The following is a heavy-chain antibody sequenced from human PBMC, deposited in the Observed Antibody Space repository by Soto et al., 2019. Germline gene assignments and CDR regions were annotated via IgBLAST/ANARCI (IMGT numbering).Heavy chain of an antibody. D-gene: IGHD4-17*01. CDR2: IDREGSDT. CDR3: ARATTTVTTRPTLGY. Sequence: EVQLVESEGGLVQPGGSLRLSCAASGFTFSSYWMHWVRQTPGKGLVWVSRIDREGSDTAYADSVKGRFTISRDNAKNTLYLQMNSLRAEDTAVYYCARATTTVTTRPTLGYWGQGTLVTVSS. J-gene: IGHJ4*02. CDR1: GFTFSSYW. V-gene: IGHV3-74*01.